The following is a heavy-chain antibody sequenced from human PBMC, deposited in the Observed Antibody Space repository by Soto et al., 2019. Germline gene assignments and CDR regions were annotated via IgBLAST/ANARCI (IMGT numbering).Heavy chain of an antibody. V-gene: IGHV3-23*01. CDR3: ARVASDYINSVDH. J-gene: IGHJ4*02. CDR2: IGGSGGNR. CDR1: GFTFNAYA. Sequence: EVQLLESGGGLVQPGGSLRLSCAASGFTFNAYAMTWVRQAPGKGLEWVSAIGGSGGNRYYAASVKGRFTISRDNSKDTVALQMNRLRVEDTAVYYCARVASDYINSVDHWGQGILVTVSS. D-gene: IGHD4-4*01.